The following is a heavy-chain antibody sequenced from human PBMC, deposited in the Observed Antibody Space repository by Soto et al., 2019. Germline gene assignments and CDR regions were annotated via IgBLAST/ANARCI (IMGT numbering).Heavy chain of an antibody. D-gene: IGHD3-3*01. Sequence: ASVKVSCKASGYTFTRSGISWVRQPPGQGLEWLGWINPDNGNTNYAQHLQGRVSLTTDTSTSTAYMDLRSLRSDDTAVYYCARDQGITIFEVYAMYYYVLSFCAQRTTVTVS. V-gene: IGHV1-18*01. CDR3: ARDQGITIFEVYAMYYYVLSF. J-gene: IGHJ6*02. CDR1: GYTFTRSG. CDR2: INPDNGNT.